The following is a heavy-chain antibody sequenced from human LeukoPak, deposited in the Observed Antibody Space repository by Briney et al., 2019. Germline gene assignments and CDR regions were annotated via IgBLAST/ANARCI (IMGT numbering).Heavy chain of an antibody. D-gene: IGHD2-21*02. CDR2: ISSSSSTI. CDR3: ARVGHIVVVTAIDYFDY. J-gene: IGHJ4*02. Sequence: GGSLRLSCVASGFTFSSAWMNWVRQAPGKGLEWVSYISSSSSTIYYADSVKGRFTISRDNAKNSLYLQMNSLRAEDTAVYYCARVGHIVVVTAIDYFDYWGQGTLVTVSS. V-gene: IGHV3-48*04. CDR1: GFTFSSAW.